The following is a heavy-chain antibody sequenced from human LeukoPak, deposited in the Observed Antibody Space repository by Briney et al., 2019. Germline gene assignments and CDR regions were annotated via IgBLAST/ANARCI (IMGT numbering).Heavy chain of an antibody. J-gene: IGHJ4*02. CDR3: ARDGDYYGSGNFDY. V-gene: IGHV1-69*05. CDR1: GGTFSSYA. Sequence: ASVKVSCKASGGTFSSYAISWVRQAPGQGLEWMGGIIPIFGTANYAQKFQGRATITTDESTSTAYMELSSLRSEDTAVYYCARDGDYYGSGNFDYWGQGTLVTVSS. CDR2: IIPIFGTA. D-gene: IGHD3-10*01.